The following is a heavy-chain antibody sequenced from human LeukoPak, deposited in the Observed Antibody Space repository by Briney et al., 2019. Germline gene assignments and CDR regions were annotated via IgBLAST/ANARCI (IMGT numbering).Heavy chain of an antibody. CDR3: AKDSGYYYDSSGYLSS. V-gene: IGHV3-23*01. Sequence: GGSLRLSCAASGFTFSSYAMSWVRQAPGKGLEWVSAISGSGGSTYYADSVKGRFTISRDNSKNTLYLQMNSLRAEDTAVYYCAKDSGYYYDSSGYLSSWGQGTLVTVSS. CDR1: GFTFSSYA. CDR2: ISGSGGST. J-gene: IGHJ4*02. D-gene: IGHD3-22*01.